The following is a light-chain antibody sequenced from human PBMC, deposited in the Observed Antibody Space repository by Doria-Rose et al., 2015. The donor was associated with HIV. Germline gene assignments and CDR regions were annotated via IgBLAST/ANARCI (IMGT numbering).Light chain of an antibody. V-gene: IGKV3-15*01. J-gene: IGKJ5*01. CDR1: QSVSTD. CDR3: HQYNNWPT. CDR2: GAS. Sequence: EIVMTQSPETLSVSPGESATLSCRASQSVSTDLAWYRHKPGQAPRLLIWGASTRATGIPAGFSGSGSGTEFTLTISSLQSEDFAIYFCHQYNNWPTFGQGTRLDIK.